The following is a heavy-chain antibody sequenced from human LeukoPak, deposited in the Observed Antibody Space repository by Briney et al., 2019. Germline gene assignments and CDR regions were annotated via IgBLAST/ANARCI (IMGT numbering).Heavy chain of an antibody. J-gene: IGHJ3*02. D-gene: IGHD3-22*01. V-gene: IGHV2-5*02. Sequence: SGPTLVKPTQTLTLTCTFSGFSLSTSGVGVGWIRQPPGKALEWLALIYWDDDKRYSPSLKSRLTITKDTSKNQVVLTMTNMDPVDTATYYCAHISGRYYYDSIPGAFDIWGQGTMVTVSS. CDR1: GFSLSTSGVG. CDR3: AHISGRYYYDSIPGAFDI. CDR2: IYWDDDK.